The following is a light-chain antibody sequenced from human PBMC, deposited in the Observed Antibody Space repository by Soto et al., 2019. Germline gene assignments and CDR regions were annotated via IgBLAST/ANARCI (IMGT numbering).Light chain of an antibody. Sequence: TQMTQSPSSLSASVGDRVTISCRASQGISNYLNWYQQKPGRAPKLLIYDASNLEAGVPSRFRGSGSGTDFTFTISRLQPEDIATYYRQQYENLPTVGQGTRLEIK. J-gene: IGKJ5*01. CDR3: QQYENLPT. CDR2: DAS. CDR1: QGISNY. V-gene: IGKV1-33*01.